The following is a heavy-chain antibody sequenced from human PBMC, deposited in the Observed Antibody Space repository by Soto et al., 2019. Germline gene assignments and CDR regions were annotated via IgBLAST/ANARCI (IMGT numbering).Heavy chain of an antibody. D-gene: IGHD2-2*01. CDR3: ARAFTGDCSSNSGYVKHTTTWFDH. V-gene: IGHV1-18*01. Sequence: ASVKVSCKASGYTFTSYGISWVRQAPGQGLEWMGWISAYNGNTNYAQKLQGRVTMTTDTSTSTACMELRSLRSDDTAVYYCARAFTGDCSSNSGYVKHTTTWFDHWGQGTLVTVSS. CDR2: ISAYNGNT. J-gene: IGHJ5*02. CDR1: GYTFTSYG.